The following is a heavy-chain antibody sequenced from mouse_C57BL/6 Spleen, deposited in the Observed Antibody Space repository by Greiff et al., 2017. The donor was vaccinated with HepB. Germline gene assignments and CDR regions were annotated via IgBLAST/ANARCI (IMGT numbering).Heavy chain of an antibody. CDR2: ISDGGSYT. V-gene: IGHV5-4*01. CDR1: GFTFSSYA. J-gene: IGHJ1*03. D-gene: IGHD1-1*01. Sequence: DVMLVESGGGLVKPGGSLKLSCAASGFTFSSYAMSWVRQTPEKRLEWVATISDGGSYTYYPDNVKGRFTISRDNAKNNLYLQMSHLKSEDTAMYYCARDRYYDSRAPWYFDVWGTGTTVTVSS. CDR3: ARDRYYDSRAPWYFDV.